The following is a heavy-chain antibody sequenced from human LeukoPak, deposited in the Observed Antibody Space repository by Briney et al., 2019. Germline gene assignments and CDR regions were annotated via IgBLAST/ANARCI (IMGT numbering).Heavy chain of an antibody. CDR3: ARGDARGGTHFDY. V-gene: IGHV4-59*01. J-gene: IGHJ4*02. CDR2: IYYSGST. Sequence: WETLSLTCTVSGFTINNYYWDWIRQPPGRGLEWIGYIYYSGSTNFNASVKSRATISLDKSNNHSSLNLSCVTAADTAVYYCARGDARGGTHFDYWGQGTLVTASS. CDR1: GFTINNYY. D-gene: IGHD4-23*01.